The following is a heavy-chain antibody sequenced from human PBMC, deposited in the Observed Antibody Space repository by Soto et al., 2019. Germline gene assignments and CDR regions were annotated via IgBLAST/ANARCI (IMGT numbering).Heavy chain of an antibody. J-gene: IGHJ4*02. CDR1: GFTFSSYG. D-gene: IGHD3-3*01. CDR2: IWYDGSNK. V-gene: IGHV3-33*01. Sequence: QVQLVESGGGVVQPGRSLRLSCAASGFTFSSYGMHWVRQAPGKGLEWVAVIWYDGSNKYYADSVKGRFTISRDNSKNTLYLQMNSLRAEDTAVYYCARDWSESTYYFDYWGQGTLVTVSS. CDR3: ARDWSESTYYFDY.